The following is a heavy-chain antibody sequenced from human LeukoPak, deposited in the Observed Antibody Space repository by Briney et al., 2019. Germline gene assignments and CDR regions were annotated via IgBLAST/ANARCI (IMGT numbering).Heavy chain of an antibody. V-gene: IGHV4-34*01. CDR1: GGSFSGYY. CDR2: INHSGST. D-gene: IGHD3-22*01. Sequence: PSETLSLTCAVYGGSFSGYYWSWIRQPPGKGLEWIGEINHSGSTNYNPSLKSRVTISVDTSKNQFSLKLSSVTAADTAVYYCARGGIYYYDSSGYYRTNYYFDYWGQGTLVTVSS. CDR3: ARGGIYYYDSSGYYRTNYYFDY. J-gene: IGHJ4*02.